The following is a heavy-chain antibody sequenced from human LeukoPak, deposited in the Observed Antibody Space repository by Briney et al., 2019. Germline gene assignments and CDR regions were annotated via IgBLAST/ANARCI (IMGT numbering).Heavy chain of an antibody. CDR1: GFTFNNYW. Sequence: PGGSLRLSCAASGFTFNNYWMSWVRQAPGKGLEWVANIKQDGSEKYYVDSVKGRFTISRDNAKNSLYLPMNSLRAEDTAVYYCARVSSKATARGLITKKNYFYYYMDVWGKGTTVTISS. CDR3: ARVSSKATARGLITKKNYFYYYMDV. CDR2: IKQDGSEK. V-gene: IGHV3-7*01. D-gene: IGHD3-10*01. J-gene: IGHJ6*03.